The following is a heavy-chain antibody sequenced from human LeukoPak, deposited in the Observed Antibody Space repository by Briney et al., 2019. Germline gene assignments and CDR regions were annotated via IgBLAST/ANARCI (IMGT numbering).Heavy chain of an antibody. J-gene: IGHJ6*02. CDR2: IIPIVGIL. CDR3: ARGGSYYFYNGMDV. D-gene: IGHD1-26*01. V-gene: IGHV1-69*04. Sequence: GASVKVSCKASGGTLTSYGINWVRQAPGLGLEWMGRIIPIVGILNYAQRFQGRVTITADNSTNIAYMELSSLRSEDTAVYYCARGGSYYFYNGMDVWGQGTTVTVSS. CDR1: GGTLTSYG.